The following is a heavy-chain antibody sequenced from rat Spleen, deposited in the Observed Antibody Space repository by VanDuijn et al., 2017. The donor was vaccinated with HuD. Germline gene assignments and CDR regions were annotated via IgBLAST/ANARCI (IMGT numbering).Heavy chain of an antibody. CDR1: GFTFNNYW. J-gene: IGHJ3*01. V-gene: IGHV5-31*01. CDR3: TTGDYGYTRLFAY. Sequence: EVQLVESGGGLVQPGRSLKLSCVASGFTFNNYWMTWIRQAPGRGLEWVASITNASGRTYYSDFVKGRFTISRDTAQNTLYLQMNSLRSEDTATYYCTTGDYGYTRLFAYWGQGTLVTVSS. D-gene: IGHD1-9*01. CDR2: ITNASGRT.